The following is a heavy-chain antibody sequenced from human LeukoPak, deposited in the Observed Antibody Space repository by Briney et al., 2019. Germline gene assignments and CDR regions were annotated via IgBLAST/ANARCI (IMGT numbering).Heavy chain of an antibody. CDR3: ARFTEPYDY. Sequence: GASVKVSCKASGYTFTGYYIYWVRQAPGQGLEWMGWINPNSGGTNYAQKFQGRVTMTRDTSISTAYMELSRLRSDDTAVYYCARFTEPYDYWGQGPLVTVSS. D-gene: IGHD1-14*01. V-gene: IGHV1-2*02. J-gene: IGHJ4*02. CDR2: INPNSGGT. CDR1: GYTFTGYY.